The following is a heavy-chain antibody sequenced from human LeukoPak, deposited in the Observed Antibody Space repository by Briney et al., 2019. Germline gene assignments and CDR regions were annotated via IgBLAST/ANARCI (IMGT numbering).Heavy chain of an antibody. V-gene: IGHV3-21*01. J-gene: IGHJ4*02. Sequence: GGSLRLSCAASGFTFRSYSMHWVRQAPGKGLEWVSSISTSGSYIFYADTVKGRFTFSRDNAKNSLYLQMNSLRAEDTAVYYCARDLEYYNSGGYYLGYWGQGTLVTVSS. CDR2: ISTSGSYI. CDR1: GFTFRSYS. CDR3: ARDLEYYNSGGYYLGY. D-gene: IGHD3-22*01.